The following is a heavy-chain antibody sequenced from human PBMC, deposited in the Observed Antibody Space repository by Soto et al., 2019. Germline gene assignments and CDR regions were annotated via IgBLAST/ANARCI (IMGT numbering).Heavy chain of an antibody. V-gene: IGHV3-30*04. Sequence: PGGSLRLSCAASGFTFNSYAMHWVRQVPGQGLEWVAVISFNGIDTYYADSVKGRVTISRDNSRNTVFLQMTSLSAEDTAMYYCARDGDVNTGFGKDSWGQGTLVTVSS. J-gene: IGHJ4*02. CDR1: GFTFNSYA. CDR2: ISFNGIDT. CDR3: ARDGDVNTGFGKDS. D-gene: IGHD3-3*01.